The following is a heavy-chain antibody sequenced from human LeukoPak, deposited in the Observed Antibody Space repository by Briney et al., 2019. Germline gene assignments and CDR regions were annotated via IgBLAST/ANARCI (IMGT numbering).Heavy chain of an antibody. D-gene: IGHD2-21*01. J-gene: IGHJ4*02. CDR2: ISGSGGST. CDR1: GFTFRSYA. V-gene: IGHV3-23*01. CDR3: AKDFRIGYSAHFDY. Sequence: GGSLRLSCAASGFTFRSYAMSWVRQAPGKGLEWVSAISGSGGSTYYADSVKGRFTISRDNSKNTLYLQMNSLRAEDTAVYYCAKDFRIGYSAHFDYWGQGALVTVSS.